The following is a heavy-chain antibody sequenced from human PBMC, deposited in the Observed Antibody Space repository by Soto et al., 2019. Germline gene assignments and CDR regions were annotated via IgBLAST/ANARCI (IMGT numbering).Heavy chain of an antibody. CDR2: INHSGST. CDR1: CGSFSGYY. CDR3: ARWDSTSGSSQLY. V-gene: IGHV4-34*01. J-gene: IGHJ4*02. D-gene: IGHD2-15*01. Sequence: NPSETLSLTCAVYCGSFSGYYWSWIRQPPGKGLEWIGEINHSGSTNYNPSLKSRVTISVDTSKNQFSLKLSSVTAADTAVYYCARWDSTSGSSQLYWGQGTLVTVSS.